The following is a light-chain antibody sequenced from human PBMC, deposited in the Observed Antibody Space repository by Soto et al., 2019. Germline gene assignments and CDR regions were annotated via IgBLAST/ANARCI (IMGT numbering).Light chain of an antibody. V-gene: IGKV1-39*01. CDR2: AAS. Sequence: DIQMTQSPSSLSASVGDRVTITCRASQSISSYLNWYQQKPGKAPKLLIYAASSLQSGVPSRFSGSGSGTDFTLTIISLQPEDLATYYCQQSYSTPITFGQGTRLEIK. CDR1: QSISSY. CDR3: QQSYSTPIT. J-gene: IGKJ5*01.